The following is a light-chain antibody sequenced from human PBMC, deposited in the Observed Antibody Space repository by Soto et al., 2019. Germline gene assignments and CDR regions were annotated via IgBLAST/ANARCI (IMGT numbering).Light chain of an antibody. CDR3: SSYTTSNTRQIV. Sequence: QSVLTQPASVSGSPGQSITISCTGTSSEVGGYNYVSWYQHHPGKAPKLIIYDVSNRPSGVSNPFSGSKSGNTASLPISGLQPEDEADYYCSSYTTSNTRQIVFGTGTKVTVL. CDR1: SSEVGGYNY. CDR2: DVS. J-gene: IGLJ1*01. V-gene: IGLV2-14*03.